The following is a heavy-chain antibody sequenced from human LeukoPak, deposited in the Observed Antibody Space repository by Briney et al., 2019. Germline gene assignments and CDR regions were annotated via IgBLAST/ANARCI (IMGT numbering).Heavy chain of an antibody. D-gene: IGHD6-13*01. CDR1: GGTFSSYV. V-gene: IGHV1-69*13. CDR3: ASAPRYSSSWPNNWFDP. CDR2: IIPIFGTA. Sequence: ASVKVSCKASGGTFSSYVINWVRQAPGQGLEWMGGIIPIFGTANYAQKFQGRVTITADESTSTAYMELSSLRSEDTAVYFCASAPRYSSSWPNNWFDPWGQGTLVTVSS. J-gene: IGHJ5*02.